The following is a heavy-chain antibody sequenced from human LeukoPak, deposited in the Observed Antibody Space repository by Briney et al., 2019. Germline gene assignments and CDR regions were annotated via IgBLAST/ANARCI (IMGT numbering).Heavy chain of an antibody. Sequence: PGGSLRLSCAASGLSVSDNYMSWVRQAPGKGLEWVSVIYTGGTTYYADSVKGRFTISRDNSKNTLYLQMNTLRAEDTAVYYCARDDWFDPWGQGTLVTVSS. J-gene: IGHJ5*02. CDR2: IYTGGTT. V-gene: IGHV3-53*01. CDR1: GLSVSDNY. CDR3: ARDDWFDP.